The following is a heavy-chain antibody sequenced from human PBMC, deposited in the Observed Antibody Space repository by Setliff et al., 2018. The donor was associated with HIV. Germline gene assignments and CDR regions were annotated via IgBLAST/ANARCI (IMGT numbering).Heavy chain of an antibody. D-gene: IGHD3-22*01. V-gene: IGHV4-39*01. CDR3: ARHGVDDTSANYFRFGVHDH. Sequence: SETLSLTCSVSGGPISSSSYYWGWIRQPPGKGLEWIGNIYSSGNTYYNPSLKSRLTMSVDTSKNQLSLKLSSLTAADTAVYYCARHGVDDTSANYFRFGVHDHWGQGTLVTVSS. J-gene: IGHJ4*02. CDR2: IYSSGNT. CDR1: GGPISSSSYY.